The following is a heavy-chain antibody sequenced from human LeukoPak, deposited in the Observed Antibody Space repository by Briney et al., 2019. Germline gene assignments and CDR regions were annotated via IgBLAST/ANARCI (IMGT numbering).Heavy chain of an antibody. J-gene: IGHJ6*03. CDR2: ISVYNGNT. CDR3: ARVYSYYYYMDV. CDR1: GYTFTSYD. D-gene: IGHD1-26*01. Sequence: GASVKVSCKASGYTFTSYDTNWVRQATGQGLEWMGWISVYNGNTNYAQKFQGSVTMTTDTSTSTAYMELRSLRSEDTAVYYCARVYSYYYYMDVWGKGTTVTISS. V-gene: IGHV1-18*01.